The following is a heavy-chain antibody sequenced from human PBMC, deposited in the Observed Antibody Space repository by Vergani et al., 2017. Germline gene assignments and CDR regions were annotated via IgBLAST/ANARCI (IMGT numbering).Heavy chain of an antibody. CDR2: ISSSSSYI. J-gene: IGHJ5*02. D-gene: IGHD2-2*01. V-gene: IGHV3-21*01. CDR1: GFTFSSYS. Sequence: EVQLVESGGGLVKPGGSLRLSCAASGFTFSSYSMNWVRQAPGKGLEWVSSISSSSSYIYYADSVKGRFTISRDNAKNSLYLQMNILRAEDTAVYYCARDDIVVVPAAKYNWFDPWGQGTLVTVSS. CDR3: ARDDIVVVPAAKYNWFDP.